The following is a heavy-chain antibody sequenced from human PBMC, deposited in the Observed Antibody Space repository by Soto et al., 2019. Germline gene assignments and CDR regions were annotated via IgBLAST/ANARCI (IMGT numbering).Heavy chain of an antibody. V-gene: IGHV4-4*02. CDR1: GASIITDTW. Sequence: QVHLQESGPGLVKPSGTLSLTCALSGASIITDTWWSWVRLPPVKEMEWIGEIYHSGNTNFNPSVKSRVTISVDTSKNQFSRTVSSVTAADTAIYYCARASASSKLRGVVINGGQGTLVTVSS. CDR3: ARASASSKLRGVVIN. J-gene: IGHJ4*02. CDR2: IYHSGNT. D-gene: IGHD3-10*01.